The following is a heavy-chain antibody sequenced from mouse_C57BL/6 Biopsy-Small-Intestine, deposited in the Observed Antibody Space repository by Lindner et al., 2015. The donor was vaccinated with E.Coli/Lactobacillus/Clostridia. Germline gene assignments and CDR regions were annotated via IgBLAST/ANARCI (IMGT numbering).Heavy chain of an antibody. D-gene: IGHD2-1*01. Sequence: VQLQESGPELVKPGASVKISCKASGYAFSSSWMNWVKQRPGKGLEWIGRIYPGDGDTNYNGKFKGKATLTADKSSSTAYMQLSSLTSEDSAVYFCARRGGNYGYFGYWGQGTTLTVSS. J-gene: IGHJ2*01. CDR3: ARRGGNYGYFGY. V-gene: IGHV1-82*01. CDR2: IYPGDGDT. CDR1: GYAFSSSW.